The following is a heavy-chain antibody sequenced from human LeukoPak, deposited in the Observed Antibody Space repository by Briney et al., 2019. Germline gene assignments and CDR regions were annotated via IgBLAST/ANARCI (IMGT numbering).Heavy chain of an antibody. Sequence: GGSLRLSCAASGLTFSSHAMSWVRQAPGKGLEWVSAISGSGGSTYYADSVKGRFTISRDNSKNTLYLQMNSLRAEDTAVYYCAKVGYTMVRGVITRPFDYWGQGTLVTVSS. J-gene: IGHJ4*02. CDR3: AKVGYTMVRGVITRPFDY. D-gene: IGHD3-10*01. V-gene: IGHV3-23*01. CDR2: ISGSGGST. CDR1: GLTFSSHA.